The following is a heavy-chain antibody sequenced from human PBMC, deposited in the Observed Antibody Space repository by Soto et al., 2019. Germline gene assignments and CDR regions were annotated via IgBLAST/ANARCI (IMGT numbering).Heavy chain of an antibody. D-gene: IGHD6-19*01. Sequence: QVQLVQSGAEVKKPGASVKVSCKVSGYTFTSYGISWVRQAPGQGLEWMGWISAYNGNTNYAQKLQGRVTMTTDTSTSTAHMELRSLRSDDTAVYYYARDSTEEWLANHNWFDPWGQGTLATVSS. CDR3: ARDSTEEWLANHNWFDP. V-gene: IGHV1-18*01. J-gene: IGHJ5*02. CDR1: GYTFTSYG. CDR2: ISAYNGNT.